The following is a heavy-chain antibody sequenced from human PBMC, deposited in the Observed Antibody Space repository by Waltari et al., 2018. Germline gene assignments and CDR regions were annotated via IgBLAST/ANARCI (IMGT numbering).Heavy chain of an antibody. J-gene: IGHJ5*02. D-gene: IGHD3-22*01. Sequence: QVQLVQSGAEVKKPGASVKVSCKASGYTFTSSAITRVRQATGQVLEWMGWMNPNSGNTGYAQKFQGRVTITRNTSISTAYMELSSLRSEDTAVYYCARRLSGYRNWFDPWGQGTLVTVSS. CDR2: MNPNSGNT. CDR3: ARRLSGYRNWFDP. CDR1: GYTFTSSA. V-gene: IGHV1-8*03.